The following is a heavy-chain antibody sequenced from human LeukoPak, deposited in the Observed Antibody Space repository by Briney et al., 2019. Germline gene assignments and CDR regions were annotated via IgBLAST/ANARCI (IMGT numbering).Heavy chain of an antibody. V-gene: IGHV1-2*02. Sequence: ASVKVSCKASGYTFTSYDINWVRQATGQGLEWMGWINPNSGGTNYAQKFQGRVTMTRDTSITTAYMELSRLTSDDTAVYYCARGVAARPGGHWGQGTLVTVSS. D-gene: IGHD6-6*01. CDR3: ARGVAARPGGH. CDR1: GYTFTSYD. CDR2: INPNSGGT. J-gene: IGHJ4*02.